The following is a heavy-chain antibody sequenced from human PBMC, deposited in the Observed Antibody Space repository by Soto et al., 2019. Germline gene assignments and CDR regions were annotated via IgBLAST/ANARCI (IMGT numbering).Heavy chain of an antibody. Sequence: GASVKVSCKASGGTFSSYAISWVRQAPGQGLEWMGGIIPIFGTANYAQKFQGRVTITADESTSTAYMELSSLRSEDTAVYYCARVPSDYYGSGSYLPYGMDVWGQGTTVTVSS. CDR2: IIPIFGTA. CDR1: GGTFSSYA. CDR3: ARVPSDYYGSGSYLPYGMDV. D-gene: IGHD3-10*01. V-gene: IGHV1-69*13. J-gene: IGHJ6*02.